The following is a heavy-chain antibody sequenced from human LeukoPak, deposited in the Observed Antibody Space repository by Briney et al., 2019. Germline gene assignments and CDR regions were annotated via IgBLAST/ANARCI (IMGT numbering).Heavy chain of an antibody. V-gene: IGHV4-4*07. CDR2: IYTSGST. CDR1: GGSISSYY. Sequence: SETLSLTCTVSGGSISSYYWSWIRQPAGKGLEWIGRIYTSGSTNYNPSLKSRVTMSVDTSKNQFSLKLSSVTAADTAVYYCAREPRRDSSGYYTYYFDYWGQGTLVTVSS. CDR3: AREPRRDSSGYYTYYFDY. J-gene: IGHJ4*02. D-gene: IGHD3-22*01.